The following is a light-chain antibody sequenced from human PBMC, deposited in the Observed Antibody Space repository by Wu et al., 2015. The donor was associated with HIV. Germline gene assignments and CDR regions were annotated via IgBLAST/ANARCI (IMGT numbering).Light chain of an antibody. CDR2: GAS. Sequence: EIVMTQSPATLSVSPGERATLSCRASQSVRSNLAWYQQKPGQAPRLLIYGASTRATDIPARFSGGGSGTEFTLAISSLQSEDFAVYYCQQYNSWPYSFGQGTKLEIK. J-gene: IGKJ2*03. CDR1: QSVRSN. CDR3: QQYNSWPYS. V-gene: IGKV3-15*01.